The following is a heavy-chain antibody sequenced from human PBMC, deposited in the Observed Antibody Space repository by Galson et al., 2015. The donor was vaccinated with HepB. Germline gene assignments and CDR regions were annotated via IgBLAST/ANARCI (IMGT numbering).Heavy chain of an antibody. J-gene: IGHJ6*03. CDR1: GGSISNRNYY. Sequence: ETLSLTCTVSGGSISNRNYYWGWIRQPPGKGLEWIGNIYDSGSTSYNPSLKSRVTMSVDTSKNQFSLKLSSVTAADTTVYYCARDDPTKSYYMDVWGKGTTVTVSS. CDR2: IYDSGST. CDR3: ARDDPTKSYYMDV. V-gene: IGHV4-39*02.